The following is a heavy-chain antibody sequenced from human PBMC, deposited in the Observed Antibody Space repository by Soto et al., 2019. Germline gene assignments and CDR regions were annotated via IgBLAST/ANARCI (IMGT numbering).Heavy chain of an antibody. CDR2: IYYSGST. V-gene: IGHV4-39*01. J-gene: IGHJ4*02. CDR1: GGSISSSSYY. CDR3: ARYSGYDEGGYYFDY. D-gene: IGHD5-12*01. Sequence: LSLTCTVSGGSISSSSYYWGWIRQPPGKGLEWIGSIYYSGSTYYNPSLKSRVTISVDTSKNQFSLKLSSVTAADTAVYYCARYSGYDEGGYYFDYWGQGTLVTVSS.